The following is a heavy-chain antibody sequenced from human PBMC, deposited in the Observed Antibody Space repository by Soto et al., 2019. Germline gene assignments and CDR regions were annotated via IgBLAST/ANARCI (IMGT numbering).Heavy chain of an antibody. CDR3: ARVTTMGGY. V-gene: IGHV3-7*01. CDR1: GFRFRDYW. Sequence: EVQLVESGGGLVQPGGSLSLSCAASGFRFRDYWMYWVRQTPGKGLEWVANIKQDGSEKYYVDSVKGRFTISRDNARNSLFLQMDGLRAEDTAVYFCARVTTMGGYWGQGTLVTVSS. J-gene: IGHJ4*02. D-gene: IGHD4-17*01. CDR2: IKQDGSEK.